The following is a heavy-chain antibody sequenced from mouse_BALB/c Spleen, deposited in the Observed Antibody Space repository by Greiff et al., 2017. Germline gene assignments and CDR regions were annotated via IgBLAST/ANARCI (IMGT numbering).Heavy chain of an antibody. D-gene: IGHD2-4*01. J-gene: IGHJ3*01. CDR1: GYTFTSYY. CDR2: IYPGNVNT. V-gene: IGHV1S56*01. CDR3: ARGRLPAWFAY. Sequence: QVQLQQSGPELVKPGASVRISCKASGYTFTSYYIHWVKQRPGQGLEWIGWIYPGNVNTKYNEKFKGKATLTADKSSSTAYMQLSSLTSEDSAVYFCARGRLPAWFAYWGQGTLVTVSA.